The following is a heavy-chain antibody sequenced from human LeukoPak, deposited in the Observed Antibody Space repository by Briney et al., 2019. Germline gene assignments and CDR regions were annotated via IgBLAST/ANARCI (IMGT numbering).Heavy chain of an antibody. CDR3: ARGKDYDSTLDFDY. CDR2: INHSGST. D-gene: IGHD3-22*01. Sequence: PSETLSLTCAVYGRSFSGYYWSWIRQPPGKGLEWVGEINHSGSTNYNPSLKSRVTISVDTSKNQFSLKLSSVTAADTAVYNCARGKDYDSTLDFDYWGQGTLVTVSS. V-gene: IGHV4-34*01. CDR1: GRSFSGYY. J-gene: IGHJ4*02.